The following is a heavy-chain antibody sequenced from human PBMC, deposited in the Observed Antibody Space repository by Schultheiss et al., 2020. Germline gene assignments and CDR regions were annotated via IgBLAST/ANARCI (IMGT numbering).Heavy chain of an antibody. CDR2: IYYSGST. CDR1: GGSISSSSYY. Sequence: SETLSLTCTVSGGSISSSSYYWGWIRQPPGKGLEWIGYIYYSGSTNYNPSLKSRVTISVDTSKNQFSLKLSSVTAADTAVYYCARAKIGVVTIYYYYGMDVWGQGTTVNVSS. D-gene: IGHD4-23*01. V-gene: IGHV4-61*05. J-gene: IGHJ6*02. CDR3: ARAKIGVVTIYYYYGMDV.